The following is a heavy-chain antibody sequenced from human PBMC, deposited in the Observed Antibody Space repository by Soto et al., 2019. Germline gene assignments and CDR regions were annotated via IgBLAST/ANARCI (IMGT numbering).Heavy chain of an antibody. CDR3: ARDGAVVTSWYYYYCYRMDV. CDR1: GGSISSYY. D-gene: IGHD2-21*02. J-gene: IGHJ6*02. V-gene: IGHV4-59*01. CDR2: IYYSGST. Sequence: SETLSLTCTVSGGSISSYYWSWIRQPPGKGLEWIGYIYYSGSTNYNPSLKSRVTISVDTSKNQFSLKLSSVTAADTAVYYCARDGAVVTSWYYYYCYRMDVWGQGTTVTVSS.